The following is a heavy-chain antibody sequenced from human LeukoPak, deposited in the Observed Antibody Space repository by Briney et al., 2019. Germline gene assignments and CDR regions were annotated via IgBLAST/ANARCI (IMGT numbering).Heavy chain of an antibody. D-gene: IGHD5-18*01. CDR2: MNPSSGNT. CDR1: GYTFTSYD. CDR3: AREGYVDTAMVEDY. Sequence: ASVKVSXKASGYTFTSYDINWMRQANGQGLEWIGWMNPSSGNTGYAQKFQGRVTMTRNTSISTAYMELSSLRSEDTAVYYCAREGYVDTAMVEDYWGQGTLVTVSS. V-gene: IGHV1-8*01. J-gene: IGHJ4*02.